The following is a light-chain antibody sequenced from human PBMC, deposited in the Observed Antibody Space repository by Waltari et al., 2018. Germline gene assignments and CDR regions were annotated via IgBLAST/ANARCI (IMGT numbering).Light chain of an antibody. CDR2: DVN. J-gene: IGLJ1*01. CDR1: SSDVGGYDY. V-gene: IGLV2-11*01. Sequence: QSALTQPRSVSGSPGQPVTISCTGTSSDVGGYDYVSWSQQNPGKAPKLMVFDVNRRPSGVPDRFSGSKSGNTASLTISGLQAEDEADYYCCSYAGSYTWVFGTGTKVTVL. CDR3: CSYAGSYTWV.